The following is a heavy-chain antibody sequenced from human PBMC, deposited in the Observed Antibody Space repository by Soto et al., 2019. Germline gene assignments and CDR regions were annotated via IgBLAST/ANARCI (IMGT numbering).Heavy chain of an antibody. D-gene: IGHD6-13*01. CDR2: ITSNGGST. CDR3: LVASAAY. CDR1: GFTFSSYA. Sequence: SLRLSCAASGFTFSSYAMNWVRQAPGKGLEYVSGITSNGGSTFYADSVKGRFIISRDNSQNTVYLQMSSLTTADTAVYYCLVASAAYWGQGTQVTVSS. J-gene: IGHJ4*02. V-gene: IGHV3-64D*06.